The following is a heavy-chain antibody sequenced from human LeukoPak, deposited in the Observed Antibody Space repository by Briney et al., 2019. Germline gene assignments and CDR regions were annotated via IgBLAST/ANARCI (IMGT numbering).Heavy chain of an antibody. CDR3: ARDRTTVTNYWYFDL. V-gene: IGHV4-31*03. CDR2: IYYSGST. CDR1: GGSISSGAYY. Sequence: SETLSLTCTVSGGSISSGAYYWSWIRQHPGKGLEWIGYIYYSGSTYYNPSLKSRVTISVDTSKNQFSLKLSSVTAADTAVYYCARDRTTVTNYWYFDLWGRGTLVTVSS. J-gene: IGHJ2*01. D-gene: IGHD4-17*01.